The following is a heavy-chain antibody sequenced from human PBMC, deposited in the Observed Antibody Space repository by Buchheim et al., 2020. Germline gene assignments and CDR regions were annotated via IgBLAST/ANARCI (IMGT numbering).Heavy chain of an antibody. D-gene: IGHD6-13*01. Sequence: QVQLVESGGGVVQPGRSLRLSCAASGFTFSSYGMHWVRQAPGKGLEWVAGISYDGSNKYYADSVKGRFTISRDNSKNTLYLHLNSVCVGVTDWEYSTIERGIAEIQSQFDYWGQGTL. CDR3: TIERGIAEIQSQFDY. V-gene: IGHV3-30*03. J-gene: IGHJ4*02. CDR1: GFTFSSYG. CDR2: ISYDGSNK.